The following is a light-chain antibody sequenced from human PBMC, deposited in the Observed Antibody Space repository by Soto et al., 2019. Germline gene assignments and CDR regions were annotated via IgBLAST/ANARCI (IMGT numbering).Light chain of an antibody. J-gene: IGKJ1*01. CDR2: KAS. CDR3: QQYNTDET. V-gene: IGKV1-5*03. CDR1: QSISVW. Sequence: DIQMTQSPSTLSASVGDRVTITCRASQSISVWLAWYQQKPGKAPKLLIYKASSLESGVPSRFSGSGSGTEFTLTISSLQPDDFATYSGQQYNTDETCGQGTKVDIK.